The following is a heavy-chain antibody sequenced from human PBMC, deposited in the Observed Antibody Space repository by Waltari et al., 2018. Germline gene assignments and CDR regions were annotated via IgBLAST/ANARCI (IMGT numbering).Heavy chain of an antibody. D-gene: IGHD5-12*01. V-gene: IGHV1-69*05. Sequence: QVQLVQSGAEVKKPGSSVKVSCKASGGTFSSYAISWVRQAPGQGLEGMGGIIPIFGTANYAQKFQGRVTITTDESTSTAYMELSSLISEDTAVYYCARGGYNSYYFDYWGQGTLVTVSS. CDR3: ARGGYNSYYFDY. CDR2: IIPIFGTA. J-gene: IGHJ4*02. CDR1: GGTFSSYA.